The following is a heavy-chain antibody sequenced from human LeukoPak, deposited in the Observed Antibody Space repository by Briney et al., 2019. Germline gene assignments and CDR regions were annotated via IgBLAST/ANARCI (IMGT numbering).Heavy chain of an antibody. V-gene: IGHV4-31*03. CDR2: IYYSGTT. CDR1: GGSIGSGGYW. D-gene: IGHD5-18*01. Sequence: PSETLSLTCSVSGGSIGSGGYWWSWVRQHPGKGLEWIGNIYYSGTTYYNPSLRSRVTISMDTSKNQFSLKLISVTAADTAVYYCGRGVDSYGYYYFDYWGQGTLVTVSS. J-gene: IGHJ4*02. CDR3: GRGVDSYGYYYFDY.